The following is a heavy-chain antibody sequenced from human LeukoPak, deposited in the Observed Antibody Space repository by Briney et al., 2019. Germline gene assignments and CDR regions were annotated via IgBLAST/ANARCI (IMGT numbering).Heavy chain of an antibody. D-gene: IGHD5-18*01. J-gene: IGHJ1*01. CDR2: IGSSNGDA. Sequence: GVSLRLSCAASGFAFSSYPMTWDRQAPGKGLEWVSTIGSSNGDAHYADSVKGRFTISRDNSKNTLYLQMNSLRAEDTAVYYCASARGSNYGSMGDWGQGSPVTVSS. CDR1: GFAFSSYP. CDR3: ASARGSNYGSMGD. V-gene: IGHV3-23*01.